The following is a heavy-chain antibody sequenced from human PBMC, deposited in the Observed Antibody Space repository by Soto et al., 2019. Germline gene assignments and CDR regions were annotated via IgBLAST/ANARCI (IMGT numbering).Heavy chain of an antibody. CDR2: LYWDDDQ. Sequence: QVTLKESGPTLVKPTQTLTLTCTVSGLSLRTTGVGVGWVRQPPGKALEWLALLYWDDDQRYSPSLRSRLTIAKDISEQQVVLTMTNMDTLDTATYYCVQSRCGGDCLEIYSSHAYNGLDVWGQGTTVTVSS. CDR1: GLSLRTTGVG. D-gene: IGHD2-21*02. CDR3: VQSRCGGDCLEIYSSHAYNGLDV. V-gene: IGHV2-5*02. J-gene: IGHJ6*02.